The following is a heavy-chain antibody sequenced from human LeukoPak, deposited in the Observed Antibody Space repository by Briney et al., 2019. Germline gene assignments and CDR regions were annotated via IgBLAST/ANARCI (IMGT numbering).Heavy chain of an antibody. CDR1: GGSISSYY. V-gene: IGHV4-4*09. CDR3: ARTIGYSSSWDYYFDY. Sequence: SETLSLTCTVSGGSISSYYWSWIRQPPGKGLEWVGYIYTSGSTNYNPSLKSRVTISVDTSKNQFSLKLSSVTAADTAVYYCARTIGYSSSWDYYFDYWGQGTLVTVSS. CDR2: IYTSGST. D-gene: IGHD6-13*01. J-gene: IGHJ4*02.